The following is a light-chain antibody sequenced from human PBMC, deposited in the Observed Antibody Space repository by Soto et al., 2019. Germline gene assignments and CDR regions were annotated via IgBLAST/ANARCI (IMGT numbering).Light chain of an antibody. CDR2: DVS. Sequence: QSALTQPASVSGSPGQSITISCTGTSSDVGGYNYVSWYQQHPGKAPKHMIYDVSNRPSGVSNRFSGSKSGNTASLTISGLQAEDEADYYCSSYTSSSTLVVFGGETKLTVL. CDR1: SSDVGGYNY. CDR3: SSYTSSSTLVV. J-gene: IGLJ2*01. V-gene: IGLV2-14*01.